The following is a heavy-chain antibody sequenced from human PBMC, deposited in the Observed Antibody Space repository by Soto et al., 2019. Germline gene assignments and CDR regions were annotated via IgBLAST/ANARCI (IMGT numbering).Heavy chain of an antibody. D-gene: IGHD2-2*01. CDR3: ARVVGGYYYGMDV. CDR1: GGSFSGYY. CDR2: INHSGST. V-gene: IGHV4-34*01. Sequence: SETLSLTCAVYGGSFSGYYWSWIRQPPGKGLEWIGEINHSGSTNYNPSLKSRVTISVDKSKNQLSLKLSSVTAADTAVYYCARVVGGYYYGMDVWGQGTTVTVSS. J-gene: IGHJ6*02.